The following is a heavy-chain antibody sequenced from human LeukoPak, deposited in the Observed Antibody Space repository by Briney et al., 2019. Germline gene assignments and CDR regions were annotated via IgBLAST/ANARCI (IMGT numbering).Heavy chain of an antibody. CDR3: NAGDVFDYGIGSPLDA. Sequence: GGPLRLSCAASGFTFKNAWMSWVRQAPGKGLEWVGRIDSTPDGGTVEYAAPVKGRFTISRDDSKDTVYLQMNSLKADDTAVYYCNAGDVFDYGIGSPLDAWGQGTLVAVSS. J-gene: IGHJ5*02. V-gene: IGHV3-15*04. CDR1: GFTFKNAW. CDR2: IDSTPDGGTV. D-gene: IGHD4-17*01.